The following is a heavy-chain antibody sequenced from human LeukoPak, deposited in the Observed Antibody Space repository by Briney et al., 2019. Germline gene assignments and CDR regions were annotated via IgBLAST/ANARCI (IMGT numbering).Heavy chain of an antibody. CDR2: IWYDGSNK. Sequence: GGSLRLSCAASGFTFSSYGMHWVRQAPGKGLEWVAVIWYDGSNKYYADSVKGRFTISRDNSKNTLYLQMNSLRAEDTAVYYCAKELPRGWLQSLRNLNAFDIWGQGTMVTVSS. J-gene: IGHJ3*02. V-gene: IGHV3-33*06. CDR3: AKELPRGWLQSLRNLNAFDI. CDR1: GFTFSSYG. D-gene: IGHD5-24*01.